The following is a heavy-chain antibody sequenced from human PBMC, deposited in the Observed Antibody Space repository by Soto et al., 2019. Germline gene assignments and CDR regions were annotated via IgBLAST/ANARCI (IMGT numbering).Heavy chain of an antibody. CDR1: GFAFSTYA. Sequence: GGSPRLSCAASGFAFSTYAMTWVRQAPGKGLEWVSVISGSGGSSYYADSVKGRFTISRDNSKNTLFLQMNGPRAEDTAVYYCAKVTKRAAAGRYEYYKYGMDVWGQGTTVTVSS. J-gene: IGHJ6*02. CDR2: ISGSGGSS. V-gene: IGHV3-23*01. D-gene: IGHD6-13*01. CDR3: AKVTKRAAAGRYEYYKYGMDV.